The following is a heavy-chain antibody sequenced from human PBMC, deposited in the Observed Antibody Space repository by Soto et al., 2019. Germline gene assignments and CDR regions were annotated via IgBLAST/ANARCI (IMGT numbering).Heavy chain of an antibody. CDR3: VKSSRGTYGLFDY. Sequence: PGGSLRLSCAASGFTFSSYWMHWVRQVPGKGRVWVSRINGDGRTTNYADSVKGRFTISRDNAKNTLFLQMNTLRAEDTALYYCVKSSRGTYGLFDYWGQGTLVTVSS. CDR2: INGDGRTT. CDR1: GFTFSSYW. J-gene: IGHJ4*02. V-gene: IGHV3-74*01. D-gene: IGHD3-10*01.